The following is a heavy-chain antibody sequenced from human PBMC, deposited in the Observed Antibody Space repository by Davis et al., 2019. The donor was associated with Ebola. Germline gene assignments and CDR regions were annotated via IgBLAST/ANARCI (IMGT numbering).Heavy chain of an antibody. CDR2: ISAYNGNT. Sequence: ASVKVSCKASGYTFTSYGISWVRQAPGQGLEWMGWISAYNGNTNYAQKLQGRVTMTTDTSTSTAYMELRSLRSDDTAVYYCARDTYYYDSSGYSTPYSDYWGQGTLVTVSS. CDR1: GYTFTSYG. J-gene: IGHJ4*02. CDR3: ARDTYYYDSSGYSTPYSDY. V-gene: IGHV1-18*01. D-gene: IGHD3-22*01.